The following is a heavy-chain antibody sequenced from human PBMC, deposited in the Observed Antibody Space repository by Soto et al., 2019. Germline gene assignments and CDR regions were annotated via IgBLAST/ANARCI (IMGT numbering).Heavy chain of an antibody. J-gene: IGHJ4*02. Sequence: QMQLVESGGGVVQPGRSLRLSCVESGFPFREFGMHWVRQAPGKGLEWVALISYDGSDYADSVKGRFTISRDDSRDTLFLHMDNLRPDDTGVYYCARRWNYYLDFWGQGTLVAVSS. CDR1: GFPFREFG. D-gene: IGHD1-1*01. CDR3: ARRWNYYLDF. CDR2: ISYDGSD. V-gene: IGHV3-33*05.